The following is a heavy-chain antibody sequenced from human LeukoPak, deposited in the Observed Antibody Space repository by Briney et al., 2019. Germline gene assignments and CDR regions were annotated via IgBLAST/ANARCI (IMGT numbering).Heavy chain of an antibody. V-gene: IGHV4-59*01. J-gene: IGHJ4*02. CDR1: GGSINSYY. CDR2: IYYTGST. Sequence: SETLSLTCTVSGGSINSYYWSWIRQPPGRGLEWIGHIYYTGSTNYNPSLKSRVSISVDTSKNQFSLKLNSVTAADTAVYFCARGRWDLRLGVDCWGQGALVTVSS. D-gene: IGHD1-26*01. CDR3: ARGRWDLRLGVDC.